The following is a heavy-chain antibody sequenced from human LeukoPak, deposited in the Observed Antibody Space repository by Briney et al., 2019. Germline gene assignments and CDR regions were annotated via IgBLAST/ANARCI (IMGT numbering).Heavy chain of an antibody. Sequence: AASAKVSCKASGGTFSSYAISWVRQAPGQGLEWMGGIIPIFGTANYAQKFQGRVTITTDESTSTAYMELSSLRSEDTAVYYCARDQASWFDPWGQGTLVTVSS. CDR2: IIPIFGTA. CDR1: GGTFSSYA. J-gene: IGHJ5*02. V-gene: IGHV1-69*05. CDR3: ARDQASWFDP.